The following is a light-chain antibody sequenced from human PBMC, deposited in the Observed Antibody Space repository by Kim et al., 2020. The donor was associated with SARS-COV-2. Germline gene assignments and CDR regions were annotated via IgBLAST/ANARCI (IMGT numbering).Light chain of an antibody. CDR2: GNT. Sequence: QSVLTQPPSVSGAPGQTVTISCTGSSSNIGATYDVHWYQQLPGRAPELLICGNTHRPSGVSDRFSAARSGASASLAITGLLAEDEGDFYCLSYDNILRGHVFGTGTKVTVL. CDR1: SSNIGATYD. V-gene: IGLV1-40*01. J-gene: IGLJ1*01. CDR3: LSYDNILRGHV.